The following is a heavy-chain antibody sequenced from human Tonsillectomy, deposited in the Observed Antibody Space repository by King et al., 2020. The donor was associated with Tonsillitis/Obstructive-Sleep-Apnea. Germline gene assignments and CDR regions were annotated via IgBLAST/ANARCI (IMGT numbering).Heavy chain of an antibody. V-gene: IGHV3-9*01. CDR2: ISWNSGSI. D-gene: IGHD3-3*01. CDR1: GFTFDDYA. Sequence: VQLVESGGGLVQPGRSLRLSCAASGFTFDDYAMHWVRQAPGKGLEWVSGISWNSGSIGYADSVKGRFTISRDNAKNSLYLQMNSLRAEDTALYYCAKSPHYDFWSGYYMDSKGYFDYWGQGTLVTVSS. J-gene: IGHJ4*02. CDR3: AKSPHYDFWSGYYMDSKGYFDY.